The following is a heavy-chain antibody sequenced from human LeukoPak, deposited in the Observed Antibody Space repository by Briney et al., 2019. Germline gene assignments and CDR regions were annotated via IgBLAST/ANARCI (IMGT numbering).Heavy chain of an antibody. V-gene: IGHV3-33*01. CDR1: GFTFSSYG. D-gene: IGHD2-15*01. CDR3: ARDGCGGSCYDAFDI. Sequence: PGGSLRLSCAASGFTFSSYGMHWVRQAPGKGLEGVAVIWYDGSNKYYADSVKGRFTISRDNSKNTLYLQMNSLRAEDTAVYYCARDGCGGSCYDAFDIWGHGTMVTVSS. J-gene: IGHJ3*02. CDR2: IWYDGSNK.